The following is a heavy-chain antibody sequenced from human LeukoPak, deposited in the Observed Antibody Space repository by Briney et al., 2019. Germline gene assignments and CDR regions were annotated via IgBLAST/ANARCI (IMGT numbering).Heavy chain of an antibody. CDR3: ARDKDGYFDY. V-gene: IGHV4-34*01. CDR2: INHSGST. J-gene: IGHJ4*02. Sequence: LRLSCAASGFTFSSYAMGWVRQPPGKGLEWIGEINHSGSTNYNPSLKSRVTISVDTSKNQFSLKLSSVTAADTAVYYCARDKDGYFDYWGQGTLVTVSS. CDR1: GFTFSSYA.